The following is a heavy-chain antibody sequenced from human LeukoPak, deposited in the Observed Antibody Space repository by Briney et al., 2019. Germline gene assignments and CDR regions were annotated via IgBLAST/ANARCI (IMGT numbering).Heavy chain of an antibody. D-gene: IGHD3-10*01. J-gene: IGHJ4*02. V-gene: IGHV4-34*01. CDR2: INHSGST. Sequence: KPSETLSLTCGVYGGSFNNNYWSWIRQPPGKGLEWIGEINHSGSTIYNPSLESRVTISVDKSKNQFSLKLSSVAAADTAVYYCAPYGSGFSIDDYWGQGTLVTVSS. CDR1: GGSFNNNY. CDR3: APYGSGFSIDDY.